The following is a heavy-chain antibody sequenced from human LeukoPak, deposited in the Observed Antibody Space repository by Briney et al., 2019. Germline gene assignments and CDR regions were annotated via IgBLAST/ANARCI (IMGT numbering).Heavy chain of an antibody. D-gene: IGHD2-2*02. CDR2: VFHTGTA. CDR1: GGSLSHYY. J-gene: IGHJ5*02. V-gene: IGHV4-4*07. Sequence: KPSETLSLTCSVSGGSLSHYYWAWIRQPAGKGLEWIGRVFHTGTANYNPSLKSRVTVSLDTSKNQFSLTLSSVTAADTAVYYCARDRSVLYTFGPWGQGIPVTVSS. CDR3: ARDRSVLYTFGP.